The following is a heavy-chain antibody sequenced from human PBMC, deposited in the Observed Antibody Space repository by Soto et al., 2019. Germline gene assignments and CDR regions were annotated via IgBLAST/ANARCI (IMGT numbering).Heavy chain of an antibody. Sequence: TSETLSLTCTVSGGSISSSSYYWGWIRQPPGKGLEWIGSIYYSGSTYYNPSLKSRVTISVDTSKNQFSLKLSSVIAADTAVYYCARRGYYYDRSGYPSFWYWGQGTLVTVS. D-gene: IGHD3-22*01. CDR3: ARRGYYYDRSGYPSFWY. CDR2: IYYSGST. V-gene: IGHV4-39*01. J-gene: IGHJ4*02. CDR1: GGSISSSSYY.